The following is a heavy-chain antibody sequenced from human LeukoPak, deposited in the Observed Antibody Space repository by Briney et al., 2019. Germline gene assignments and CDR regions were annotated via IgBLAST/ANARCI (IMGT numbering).Heavy chain of an antibody. CDR3: ARLDTTGYYWKLFDY. CDR2: IYYTGNT. D-gene: IGHD3-9*01. CDR1: GVSISSSYSY. V-gene: IGHV4-39*01. Sequence: SETLSLTCTVSGVSISSSYSYWGWIRQPPGMGLEWIGSIYYTGNTYYNPSLKGRVTISVDTSKNQFSLKLSSVTAADTAVYYCARLDTTGYYWKLFDYWGQGTLVTVSS. J-gene: IGHJ4*02.